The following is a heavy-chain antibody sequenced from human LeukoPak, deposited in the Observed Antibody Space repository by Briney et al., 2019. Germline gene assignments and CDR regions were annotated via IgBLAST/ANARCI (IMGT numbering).Heavy chain of an antibody. D-gene: IGHD6-13*01. CDR1: GFTFGSSI. Sequence: PGGSLRLSCAASGFTFGSSIMPWVRQAPGKGLEWVAVISYDGSNKYYADSVKGRFTISRDNSKNTLYLQMNSLRAEDTAVYYCAKHSSSWYYFDYWGQGTLVTVSS. V-gene: IGHV3-30*18. J-gene: IGHJ4*02. CDR2: ISYDGSNK. CDR3: AKHSSSWYYFDY.